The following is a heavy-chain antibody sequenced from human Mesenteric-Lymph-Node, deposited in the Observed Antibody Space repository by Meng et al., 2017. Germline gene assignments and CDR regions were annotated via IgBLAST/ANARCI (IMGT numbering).Heavy chain of an antibody. CDR1: GFTFSSYE. V-gene: IGHV3-48*03. J-gene: IGHJ6*02. CDR3: ARDRVDDPGYYFYGMDV. CDR2: ISSSGSTI. D-gene: IGHD3-22*01. Sequence: GESLKISCAASGFTFSSYEMNWVRQAPGKGLEWVSYISSSGSTIYYADSVKGRFTISRDNAKNSLYLQMDSLRGEDTAVYYCARDRVDDPGYYFYGMDVWGQGTTVTVS.